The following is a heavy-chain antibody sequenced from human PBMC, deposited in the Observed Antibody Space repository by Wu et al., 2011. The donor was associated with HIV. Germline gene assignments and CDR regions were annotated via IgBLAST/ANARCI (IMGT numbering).Heavy chain of an antibody. D-gene: IGHD2-21*01. CDR3: ARDLGGDEDY. CDR1: RGTFSSHA. Sequence: QVQLVQSGAEMKRPGSPVKVSCEASRGTFSSHAINWVRQAPGQGLEWMGGIIPIFGTAKYAQKFQGRVTITADKSTSTAYMELSSLTSEDTAVYYCARDLGGDEDYWGQGTLVTVSS. V-gene: IGHV1-69*14. J-gene: IGHJ4*02. CDR2: IIPIFGTA.